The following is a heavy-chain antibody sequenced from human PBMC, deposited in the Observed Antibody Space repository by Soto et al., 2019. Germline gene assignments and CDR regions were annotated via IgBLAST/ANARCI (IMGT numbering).Heavy chain of an antibody. CDR3: ARVGSPGHCSGGYCHPPDY. J-gene: IGHJ4*02. V-gene: IGHV3-21*01. D-gene: IGHD2-15*01. Sequence: GGSLRLSCAASGFTFSTSTMNWVRQAPGQGLEWVSSISSSSTYTYYAASVKGRFTISRDNAKNSLYLQMNSLRAEDTAVYYCARVGSPGHCSGGYCHPPDYWGQGTLVTAPQ. CDR1: GFTFSTST. CDR2: ISSSSTYT.